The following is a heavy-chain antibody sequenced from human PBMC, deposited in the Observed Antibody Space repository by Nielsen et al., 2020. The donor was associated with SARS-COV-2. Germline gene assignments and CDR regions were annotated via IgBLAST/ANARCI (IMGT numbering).Heavy chain of an antibody. Sequence: GESLKISCGASGFTISSSFMSRVRPAAGKGLDRVSVIYTDGSTAHADSVKGRFTIPRDNSKNTLYLQMNSLQDEDTAVYYCARDNWGRMDVWGQGTTVTVSS. J-gene: IGHJ6*02. V-gene: IGHV3-66*01. CDR3: ARDNWGRMDV. CDR1: GFTISSSF. CDR2: IYTDGST. D-gene: IGHD7-27*01.